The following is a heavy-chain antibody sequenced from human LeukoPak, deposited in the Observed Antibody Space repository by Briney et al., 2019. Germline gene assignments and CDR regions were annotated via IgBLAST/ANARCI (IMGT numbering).Heavy chain of an antibody. J-gene: IGHJ6*02. CDR1: GFTVSSNY. CDR3: ARAYSSGWYYYGMDV. Sequence: GGSLRLSCAASGFTVSSNYMSWVRQAPGKGLEWVSVIYSGGSTYYADSVKGRFTISRDNSKNTLYLQTNSLRAEDTAVYYCARAYSSGWYYYGMDVWGQGTTVTVSS. D-gene: IGHD6-19*01. V-gene: IGHV3-66*01. CDR2: IYSGGST.